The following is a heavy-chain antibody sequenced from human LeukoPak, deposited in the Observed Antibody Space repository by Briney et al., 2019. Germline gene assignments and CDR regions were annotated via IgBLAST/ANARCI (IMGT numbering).Heavy chain of an antibody. V-gene: IGHV1-8*01. Sequence: ASVKVSCKASGYTFTSYDINWVRQATGQGLEWMGWMNPNSGNTGYAQKFQGRVTMTRNTSISTAYMELSSLRSEDTAVYYCARAYCSSTSCYLYYYYYMDVWGQGITVTVSS. CDR3: ARAYCSSTSCYLYYYYYMDV. J-gene: IGHJ6*03. CDR1: GYTFTSYD. D-gene: IGHD2-2*01. CDR2: MNPNSGNT.